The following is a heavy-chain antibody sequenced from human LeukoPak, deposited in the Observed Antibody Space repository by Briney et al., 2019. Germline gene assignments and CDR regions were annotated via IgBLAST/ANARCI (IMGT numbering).Heavy chain of an antibody. J-gene: IGHJ4*02. CDR2: IYHSGST. V-gene: IGHV4-30-2*01. CDR3: ARGGYYYGSGSYYKGAFDY. D-gene: IGHD3-10*01. Sequence: PSETLSLTCAVPGGSISSGGYSWSWIRQPPGKGLEWIGYIYHSGSTYYNPSLKSRVTISVDRSKNQFSLKLSSVTAADTAVYYCARGGYYYGSGSYYKGAFDYWGQGTLVTVSS. CDR1: GGSISSGGYS.